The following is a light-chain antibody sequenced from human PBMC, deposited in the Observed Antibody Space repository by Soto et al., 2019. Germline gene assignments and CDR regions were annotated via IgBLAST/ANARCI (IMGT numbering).Light chain of an antibody. CDR1: RSDIESNNL. CDR3: CSYAGSSTYV. V-gene: IGLV2-23*02. J-gene: IGLJ1*01. CDR2: EVS. Sequence: QSALAQTASVSGSHGQTITISCTGTRSDIESNNLVSWYQQHPGKATKLMIYEVSKRSSGVFNRFSGSKSGNTASLTFFGLQAEDEADYYCCSYAGSSTYVFGTGTKVTVL.